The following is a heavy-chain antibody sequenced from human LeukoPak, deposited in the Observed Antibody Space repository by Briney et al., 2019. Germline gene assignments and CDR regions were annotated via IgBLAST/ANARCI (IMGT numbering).Heavy chain of an antibody. Sequence: GGSLRLSCAASGFTFSSYSMNWVRQAPGKGLEWVSYISSTGGTIYYADSMKGRFTISRDNAKNSLYLQMNSLRAEDTAVYYCARGSGSSNGMDVWGQGTTVTVSS. J-gene: IGHJ6*02. CDR2: ISSTGGTI. CDR3: ARGSGSSNGMDV. V-gene: IGHV3-48*04. D-gene: IGHD1-26*01. CDR1: GFTFSSYS.